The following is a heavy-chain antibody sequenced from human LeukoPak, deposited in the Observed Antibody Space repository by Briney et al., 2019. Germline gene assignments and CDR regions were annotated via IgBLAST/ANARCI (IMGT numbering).Heavy chain of an antibody. CDR3: ATYRQVLLPFES. V-gene: IGHV3-23*01. J-gene: IGHJ4*02. Sequence: GGSLRLSCAASGFTFSTFAMIWVRQPPGKGLEWVSSIFPSGGEIHYADFVRGRFTISRDNSKSTLSLQMNSLRAEDTAIYYCATYRQVLLPFESWGQGTLVTVSS. CDR2: IFPSGGEI. CDR1: GFTFSTFA. D-gene: IGHD2-8*02.